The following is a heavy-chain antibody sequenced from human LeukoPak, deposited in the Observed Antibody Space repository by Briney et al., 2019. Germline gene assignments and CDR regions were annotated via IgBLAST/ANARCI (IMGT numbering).Heavy chain of an antibody. CDR2: ISWNSGSI. Sequence: PGGSLRLSCAASGFTFDDYAMHWVRQAPGKGLEWVSGISWNSGSIGYADSVKGRFTISRDNAKNSLYLQMNSLRAEDTALYYCAKEGTAAGFYFDYWGQGTLVTVSS. CDR1: GFTFDDYA. V-gene: IGHV3-9*01. J-gene: IGHJ4*02. CDR3: AKEGTAAGFYFDY. D-gene: IGHD6-13*01.